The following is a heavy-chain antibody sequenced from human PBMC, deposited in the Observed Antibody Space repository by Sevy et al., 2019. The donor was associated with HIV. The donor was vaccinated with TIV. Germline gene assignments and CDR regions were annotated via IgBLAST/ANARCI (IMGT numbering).Heavy chain of an antibody. CDR1: GFTFSSYD. D-gene: IGHD3-22*01. CDR3: ARGGEGYYDGRTRRGLPGDAFDI. V-gene: IGHV3-13*05. Sequence: GGSLRLSCAASGFTFSSYDMHWVRQATGKGLEWVSAIGTAGDPYYPGSVKGRFTIARENARKSLYLQMNSLRAGDTAVYYCARGGEGYYDGRTRRGLPGDAFDIWGQGTMVTVSS. CDR2: IGTAGDP. J-gene: IGHJ3*02.